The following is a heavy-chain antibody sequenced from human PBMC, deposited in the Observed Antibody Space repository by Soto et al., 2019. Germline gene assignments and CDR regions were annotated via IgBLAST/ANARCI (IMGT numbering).Heavy chain of an antibody. V-gene: IGHV1-18*01. Sequence: ASVKVSCKASGYTFTSYGISWVRQAPGQGLEWMGWISAYNGNTNYAQKLQGRVTMTTDTSTSTAYMELRSLRSDDTAVYYCARDYADIVVVVAATPPYYYGMDVWGQGTPVTVSS. CDR3: ARDYADIVVVVAATPPYYYGMDV. CDR1: GYTFTSYG. CDR2: ISAYNGNT. D-gene: IGHD2-15*01. J-gene: IGHJ6*02.